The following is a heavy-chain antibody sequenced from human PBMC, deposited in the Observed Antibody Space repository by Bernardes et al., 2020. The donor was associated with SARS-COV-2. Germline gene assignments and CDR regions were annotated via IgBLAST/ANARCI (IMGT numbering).Heavy chain of an antibody. CDR1: GFTVSSNH. Sequence: GVLRLSCVASGFTVSSNHMSWVRRAPGKGLECVSFIHSGGETSYTDSVKGRFTISRDNSKNTLYLQMNSLRPEDTAVYYCAGRKASAASFDYWGQGTLVTVSS. CDR2: IHSGGET. V-gene: IGHV3-66*02. J-gene: IGHJ4*02. D-gene: IGHD6-13*01. CDR3: AGRKASAASFDY.